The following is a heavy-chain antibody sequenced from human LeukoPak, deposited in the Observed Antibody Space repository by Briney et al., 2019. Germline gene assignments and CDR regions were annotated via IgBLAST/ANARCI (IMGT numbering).Heavy chain of an antibody. Sequence: GGSLRLSCAASGFTFSSYGMHWVRQAPGKGLEWVAVISYDGSNKYYADSVKGRFTISRDNSKNTLYLQMNSLRAEDMAVYYCATTMDYWGQGTLVTVSS. CDR2: ISYDGSNK. V-gene: IGHV3-30*03. J-gene: IGHJ4*02. CDR3: ATTMDY. D-gene: IGHD1-1*01. CDR1: GFTFSSYG.